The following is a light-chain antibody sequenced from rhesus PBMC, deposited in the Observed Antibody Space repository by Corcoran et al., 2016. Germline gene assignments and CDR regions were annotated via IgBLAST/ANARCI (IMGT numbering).Light chain of an antibody. V-gene: IGKV1-38*01. CDR3: QQRNCYPYS. Sequence: DIQLTQSPSSLSASVGDRVTITCRASQDISSYLAWYQQKPGKAPNLLSYDASNLQSGVPSRFSGSGSGIHFTLSISSLQPEDFAVYYCQQRNCYPYSFGRGTKVEIK. CDR2: DAS. J-gene: IGKJ2*01. CDR1: QDISSY.